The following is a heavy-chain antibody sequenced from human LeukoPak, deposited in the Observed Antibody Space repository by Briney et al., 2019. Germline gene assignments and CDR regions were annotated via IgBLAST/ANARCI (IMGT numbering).Heavy chain of an antibody. CDR3: ARDYTMPHWFDP. CDR2: IYYSGST. D-gene: IGHD3-16*01. V-gene: IGHV4-39*07. Sequence: SETLSLTCTVSGDSIGGFYWGWIRQPPGKGLEWIGSIYYSGSTYYNPSLKSRVTISVDTSKNQFSLKLSSVTAADTAVYYCARDYTMPHWFDPWGQGTLVTVSS. CDR1: GDSIGGFY. J-gene: IGHJ5*02.